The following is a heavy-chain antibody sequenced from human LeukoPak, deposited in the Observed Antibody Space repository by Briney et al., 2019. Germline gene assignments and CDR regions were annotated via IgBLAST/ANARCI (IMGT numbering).Heavy chain of an antibody. J-gene: IGHJ6*02. CDR3: ARDHIGDSSFSAPTYGMDV. D-gene: IGHD6-13*01. Sequence: ASVKVSCKASGYTFTSYYMHWVRQAPGQGLEWMGIINPSGGSTSYAQKFQGRVTMTRDTSTSTVYMELSSLRSEDTAVYYCARDHIGDSSFSAPTYGMDVWGQGTTVTVSS. CDR2: INPSGGST. V-gene: IGHV1-46*01. CDR1: GYTFTSYY.